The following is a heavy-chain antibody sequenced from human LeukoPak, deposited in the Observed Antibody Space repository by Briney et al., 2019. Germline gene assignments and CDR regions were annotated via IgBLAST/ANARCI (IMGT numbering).Heavy chain of an antibody. J-gene: IGHJ4*02. D-gene: IGHD5-24*01. Sequence: SETLSLTCTVSGGSSRSYYWSWIRQPPGKGLDWIGYIHYRGSTNYNPSIKSRVTISVDTSKIQFSLKLSSVTAADTAVYYCARSGGDRVEMPTIIDYWGQGTLVTVSS. CDR2: IHYRGST. V-gene: IGHV4-59*01. CDR1: GGSSRSYY. CDR3: ARSGGDRVEMPTIIDY.